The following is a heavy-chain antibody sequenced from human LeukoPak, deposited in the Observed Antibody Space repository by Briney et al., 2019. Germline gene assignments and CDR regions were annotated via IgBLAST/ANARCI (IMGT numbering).Heavy chain of an antibody. D-gene: IGHD5-18*01. V-gene: IGHV3-23*01. CDR3: AKSARGYSYGSPTINYFDY. CDR1: GFIFSSYA. CDR2: ISGSGGST. J-gene: IGHJ4*02. Sequence: GGSLRLSCAASGFIFSSYAMSWVRQAPGKGLEWVSAISGSGGSTYYADSVKGRFTISRDNSKNTLYLQMNSLRAEDTAVYYCAKSARGYSYGSPTINYFDYWGQGTLVTVSS.